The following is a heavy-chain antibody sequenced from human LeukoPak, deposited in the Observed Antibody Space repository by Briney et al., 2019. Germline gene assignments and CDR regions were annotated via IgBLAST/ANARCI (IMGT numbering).Heavy chain of an antibody. J-gene: IGHJ4*02. Sequence: GAPVKVSCKASGYTFTSYYMHWVRQAPGQGLEWMGIINPSGGSTSYARKFQGRVTMTRDTSTSTVYMELSSLRSEDTAVYYCASPGEKDYYFDYWGQGTLVTVSS. D-gene: IGHD3-16*01. V-gene: IGHV1-46*01. CDR2: INPSGGST. CDR3: ASPGEKDYYFDY. CDR1: GYTFTSYY.